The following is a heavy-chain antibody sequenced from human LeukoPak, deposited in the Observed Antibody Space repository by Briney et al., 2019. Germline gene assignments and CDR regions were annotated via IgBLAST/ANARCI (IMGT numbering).Heavy chain of an antibody. V-gene: IGHV4-39*01. CDR1: GDYITTTNYY. D-gene: IGHD3-9*01. CDR2: VFYSGTT. Sequence: SETLSLTCNVSGDYITTTNYYWAWIRQPPGKGLEWIASVFYSGTTYYHPSLKSRVIISMDTSRKQISLRLSSVTATDTAIYYCARRSRLYKHETTGYHDSWGQGTLATVSS. J-gene: IGHJ4*02. CDR3: ARRSRLYKHETTGYHDS.